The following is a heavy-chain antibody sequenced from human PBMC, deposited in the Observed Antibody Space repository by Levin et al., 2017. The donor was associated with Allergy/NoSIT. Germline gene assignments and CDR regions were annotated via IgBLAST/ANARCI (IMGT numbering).Heavy chain of an antibody. D-gene: IGHD6-13*01. CDR1: GYSFTSYW. CDR2: IDPSDSYT. Sequence: GESLKISCKGSGYSFTSYWISWVRQMPGKGLEWMGRIDPSDSYTNYSPSFQGHVTISADKSISTAYLQWSSLKASDTAMYYCARQFSLVAAAGTVGWFDPWGQGTLVTVSS. CDR3: ARQFSLVAAAGTVGWFDP. J-gene: IGHJ5*02. V-gene: IGHV5-10-1*01.